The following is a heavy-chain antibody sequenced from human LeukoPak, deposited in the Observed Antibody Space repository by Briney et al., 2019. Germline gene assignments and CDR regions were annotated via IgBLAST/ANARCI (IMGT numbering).Heavy chain of an antibody. Sequence: PGGSLSLSCAASGFTFSNYYMSFIRQAPGKGLEWVSYISTSSSYTNYADSVKGRFTISRDNAKNSLYLQMNSLRAEDTAVYYCARTSSSVLDYWGQGTLVTVSS. CDR3: ARTSSSVLDY. D-gene: IGHD5/OR15-5a*01. J-gene: IGHJ4*02. V-gene: IGHV3-11*06. CDR2: ISTSSSYT. CDR1: GFTFSNYY.